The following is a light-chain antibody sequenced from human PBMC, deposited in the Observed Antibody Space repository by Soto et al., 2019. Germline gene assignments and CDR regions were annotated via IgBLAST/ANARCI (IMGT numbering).Light chain of an antibody. CDR3: QVWDSGSAHVV. CDR2: SDT. CDR1: NIGSKG. V-gene: IGLV3-21*04. Sequence: SYELTQPPSVSVAPGKTASLSCGGNNIGSKGVHWYQQKPGQVPVLVIYSDTDLPPVITERFSGSNSANLATLTISRGEALEEADYYFQVWDSGSAHVVFGVGTKLTVL. J-gene: IGLJ2*01.